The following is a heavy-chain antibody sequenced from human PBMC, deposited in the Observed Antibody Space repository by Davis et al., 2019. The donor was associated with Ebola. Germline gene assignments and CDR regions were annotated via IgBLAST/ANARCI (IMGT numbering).Heavy chain of an antibody. V-gene: IGHV3-9*01. CDR2: ISWNSGSI. Sequence: SLKISCAASGFTFSSYSMNWVRQAPGKGLEWVSGISWNSGSIGYADSVKGRFTISRDNAKNSLYLQMNSLRAEDTALYYCAKATARYSSGWYPDGMDVWGQGTTVTVSS. J-gene: IGHJ6*02. D-gene: IGHD6-19*01. CDR3: AKATARYSSGWYPDGMDV. CDR1: GFTFSSYS.